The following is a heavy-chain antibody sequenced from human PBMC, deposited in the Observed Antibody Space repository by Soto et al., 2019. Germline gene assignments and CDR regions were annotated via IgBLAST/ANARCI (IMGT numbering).Heavy chain of an antibody. CDR2: IYTSGST. CDR3: AREGASGFGMDV. Sequence: QVQLQESGPGLVKPSETLSLTCTVSGGSIRSYYWRWVRQPAGKPLEWIGRIYTSGSTNYNPSLTSRVSMSVDTCKHQCSLEVTSVTAADTAVYYCAREGASGFGMDVWCLGTTVTVSS. V-gene: IGHV4-4*07. D-gene: IGHD1-26*01. CDR1: GGSIRSYY. J-gene: IGHJ6*02.